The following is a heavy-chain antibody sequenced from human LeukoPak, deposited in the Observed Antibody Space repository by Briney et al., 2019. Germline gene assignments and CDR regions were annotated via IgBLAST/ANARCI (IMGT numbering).Heavy chain of an antibody. CDR2: ISSSGSTI. V-gene: IGHV3-11*01. CDR3: AAERGYSYGPTTDAFDI. Sequence: GGSLRLSCAASGFTFSDYYMSWIRQAPGKGLEWVSYISSSGSTIYYADSVKGRFTISRDNAKNSLYLQMNSLRAEDTAVYYCAAERGYSYGPTTDAFDIWGQGTMVTVSS. D-gene: IGHD5-18*01. CDR1: GFTFSDYY. J-gene: IGHJ3*02.